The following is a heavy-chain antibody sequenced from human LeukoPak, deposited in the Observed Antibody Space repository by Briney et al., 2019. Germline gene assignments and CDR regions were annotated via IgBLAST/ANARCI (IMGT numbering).Heavy chain of an antibody. V-gene: IGHV4-61*08. CDR1: GGSISSGDYY. CDR3: ARDKGGDGYNWLH. J-gene: IGHJ4*02. D-gene: IGHD5-24*01. Sequence: PSETLSLTCTVSGGSISSGDYYWSWIRQPPGKGLEWIGYIYYSGSTYYNPSLKSRVTISMDMSKNQFSLTLNSVTAADTAVYYCARDKGGDGYNWLHWGQGTLVTVSS. CDR2: IYYSGST.